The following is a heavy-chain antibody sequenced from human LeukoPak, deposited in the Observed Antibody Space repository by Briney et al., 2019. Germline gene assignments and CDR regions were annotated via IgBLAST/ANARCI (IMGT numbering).Heavy chain of an antibody. V-gene: IGHV3-30-3*01. Sequence: GGSLRLSCAASGFTFSSYAMHWVRQAPGKGLEWVAVISYDGSNKYYADSVKGRFTISRDNSKNTLYLQMNSLRAEDTAVYYCARDLKRRVYYDSSGSDDAFDIWGQGTMATVSS. J-gene: IGHJ3*02. CDR2: ISYDGSNK. D-gene: IGHD3-22*01. CDR1: GFTFSSYA. CDR3: ARDLKRRVYYDSSGSDDAFDI.